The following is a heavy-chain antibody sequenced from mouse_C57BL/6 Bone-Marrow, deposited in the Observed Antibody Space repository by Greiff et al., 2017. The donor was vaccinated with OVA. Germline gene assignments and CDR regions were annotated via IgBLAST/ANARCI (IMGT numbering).Heavy chain of an antibody. CDR3: ARVRQLRLRRAMDY. CDR2: ISPRDGGT. V-gene: IGHV1-85*01. D-gene: IGHD3-2*02. CDR1: GYTFTSYD. Sequence: VKLVESGPELVKPGASVKLSCKASGYTFTSYDINWVKQRPGPGLAWIGWISPRDGGTTYNEKFTGKATLTVDTSSSTAYMELHSLTSEDSAVYFCARVRQLRLRRAMDYWGQGTSVTVSS. J-gene: IGHJ4*01.